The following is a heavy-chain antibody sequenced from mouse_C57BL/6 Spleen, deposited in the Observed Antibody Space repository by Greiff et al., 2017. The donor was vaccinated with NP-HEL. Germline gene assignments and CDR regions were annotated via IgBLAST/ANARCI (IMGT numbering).Heavy chain of an antibody. D-gene: IGHD2-5*01. CDR1: GFTFSSYT. CDR3: ARAYYSNYGFAY. J-gene: IGHJ3*01. V-gene: IGHV5-9*01. CDR2: ISGGGGNT. Sequence: EVQGVESGGGLVKPGGSLKLSCAASGFTFSSYTMSWVRQTPEKRLEWVATISGGGGNTYYPDSVKGRFTISRDNAKNTLYLQMSSLRSEDTALYYCARAYYSNYGFAYWGQGTLVTVSA.